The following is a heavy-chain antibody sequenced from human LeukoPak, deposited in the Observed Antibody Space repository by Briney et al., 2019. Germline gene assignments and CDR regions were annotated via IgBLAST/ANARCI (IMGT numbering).Heavy chain of an antibody. V-gene: IGHV3-23*01. CDR3: AKGYDSSGYYYGKFDY. Sequence: GGSLRLSCAASGFTFSVYAMSWVRHAPGKGLEWFSAISGSGGSKYYADSVKGRFTISRDNSKNTLYLQMNSLRAEDTAVYYCAKGYDSSGYYYGKFDYWGQGTLVTVSS. D-gene: IGHD3-22*01. CDR1: GFTFSVYA. CDR2: ISGSGGSK. J-gene: IGHJ4*02.